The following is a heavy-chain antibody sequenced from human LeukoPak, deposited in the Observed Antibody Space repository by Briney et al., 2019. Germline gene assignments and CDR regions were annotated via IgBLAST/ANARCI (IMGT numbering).Heavy chain of an antibody. CDR2: INWNGGST. Sequence: GGSLRLSCAASGFTFDDYGMSWVRQAPGKGLEWVSGINWNGGSTGYADSVKGRFTISRDNAKNSLYLQMNSLRAEDTALYHCARAPRTSIAARSYYYYMDVWGKGTTVTVSS. CDR1: GFTFDDYG. J-gene: IGHJ6*03. D-gene: IGHD6-6*01. CDR3: ARAPRTSIAARSYYYYMDV. V-gene: IGHV3-20*01.